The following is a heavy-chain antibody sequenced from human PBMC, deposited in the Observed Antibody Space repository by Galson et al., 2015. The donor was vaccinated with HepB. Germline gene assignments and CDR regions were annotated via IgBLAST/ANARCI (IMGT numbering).Heavy chain of an antibody. J-gene: IGHJ4*02. CDR2: IRSKANSYAT. CDR1: GFTFSGSA. V-gene: IGHV3-73*01. D-gene: IGHD1-26*01. Sequence: SLRLSCAASGFTFSGSAMHWVRQASGKGLEWVGRIRSKANSYATAYAASVKGRFTISRDDSKNTAYLQMNSLKTEDTAVYYCTRQIVGAKEPIYFWGQGTLVTVSS. CDR3: TRQIVGAKEPIYF.